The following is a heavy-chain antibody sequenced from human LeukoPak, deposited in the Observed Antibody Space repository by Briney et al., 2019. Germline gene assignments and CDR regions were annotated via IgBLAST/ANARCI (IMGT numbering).Heavy chain of an antibody. J-gene: IGHJ4*02. V-gene: IGHV4-34*01. D-gene: IGHD2-15*01. CDR3: ARGMCSGGSCPPGYYFDY. Sequence: PSETLSLTCAVYGGSFSGYYWSWIRQPPGKGLEWIGEINHSGSTNYNPSLTSRVTISVDTSKNQFSLKLSSVTAADTAVYYCARGMCSGGSCPPGYYFDYWGQGTLVTVSS. CDR1: GGSFSGYY. CDR2: INHSGST.